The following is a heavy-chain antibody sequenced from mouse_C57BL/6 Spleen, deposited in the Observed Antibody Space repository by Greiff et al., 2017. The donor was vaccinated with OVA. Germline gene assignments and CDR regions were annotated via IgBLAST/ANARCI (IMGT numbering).Heavy chain of an antibody. J-gene: IGHJ3*01. V-gene: IGHV6-6*01. Sequence: EVKLVESGGGLVQPGGSMKLSCAASGFTFSDAWMDWVRQSPAKGLEWVAEIRNKANNHATYYAESVKGRFTISRDDSKSSVYLQMNSLRAEDTGIYYCTRFDYDEGAWFAYWGQGTLVTVSA. D-gene: IGHD2-4*01. CDR3: TRFDYDEGAWFAY. CDR1: GFTFSDAW. CDR2: IRNKANNHAT.